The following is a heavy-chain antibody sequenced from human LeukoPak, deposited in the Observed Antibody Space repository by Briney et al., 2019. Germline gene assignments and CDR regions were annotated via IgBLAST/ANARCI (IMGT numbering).Heavy chain of an antibody. CDR2: ISGSGGGT. CDR3: AKRGVVIRVILVGFHKEANYFES. CDR1: GITLSNYG. J-gene: IGHJ4*02. D-gene: IGHD3-22*01. Sequence: PPGGSLRLSCAVSGITLSNYGMSWVRQAPGKGLEWVAGISGSGGGTKYADSVKGRFTISRDNSKNTLFLQMTSLRPDDTAVYFCAKRGVVIRVILVGFHKEANYFESWGRGALVTVSS. V-gene: IGHV3-23*01.